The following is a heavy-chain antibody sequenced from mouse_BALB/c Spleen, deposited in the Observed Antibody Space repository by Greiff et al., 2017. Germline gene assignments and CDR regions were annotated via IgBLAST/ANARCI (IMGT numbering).Heavy chain of an antibody. J-gene: IGHJ1*01. D-gene: IGHD2-3*01. Sequence: VQLKQSGPELEKPGVSVKISCKASGYSFIGYNTNWVKQNNGKSLEWIGNIDPYYAGTSYNQKFKGKATLTVDKSSSTAYMQLKSLTPEDSAVYYCARNDGYWYFDVGGAGTTVTVSS. CDR2: IDPYYAGT. V-gene: IGHV1-39*01. CDR3: ARNDGYWYFDV. CDR1: GYSFIGYN.